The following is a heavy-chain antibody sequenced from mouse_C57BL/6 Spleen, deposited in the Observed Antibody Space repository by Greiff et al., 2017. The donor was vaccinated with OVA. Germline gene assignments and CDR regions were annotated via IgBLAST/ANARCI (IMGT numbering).Heavy chain of an antibody. CDR2: ILPGSGST. J-gene: IGHJ2*01. CDR3: ARVGITTVVAGDYFDY. D-gene: IGHD1-1*01. Sequence: VQLQQSGAELMKPGASVKLSCKATGYTFTGYWIEWVKQRPGHGLEWIGEILPGSGSTNYNEKFKGKATFTADTSSNTAYMQLSSLTTEDSAIYYCARVGITTVVAGDYFDYWGQGTTLTVSS. V-gene: IGHV1-9*01. CDR1: GYTFTGYW.